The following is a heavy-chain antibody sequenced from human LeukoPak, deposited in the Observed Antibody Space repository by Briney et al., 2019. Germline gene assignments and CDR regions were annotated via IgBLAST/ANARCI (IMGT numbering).Heavy chain of an antibody. V-gene: IGHV3-30*02. CDR3: AKRDSSSSGYNFDY. J-gene: IGHJ4*02. D-gene: IGHD6-6*01. CDR2: IRYDGSNK. Sequence: GGSLRLSCAASGFTFSSYGMHWVRQAPGKGLEWVAFIRYDGSNKYYADSVKGRFTIFRDNSKNTLYLQMNSLRAEDTAVYYCAKRDSSSSGYNFDYWGQGTLVTVSS. CDR1: GFTFSSYG.